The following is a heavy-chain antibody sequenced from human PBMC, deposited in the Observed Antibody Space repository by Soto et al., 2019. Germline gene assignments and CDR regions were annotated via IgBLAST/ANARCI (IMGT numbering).Heavy chain of an antibody. Sequence: QVQLQQWGAGLLKPSETLSLTCAVYGGSFSGYYWSWIRQPPGKGLEWIGEINHSGSTNYNPSLKRRVTISVDTSKNQFSLKLSSVTAADTAVYYCARARRYCSGGSCSPYYFDYWGQGTLVTVSS. CDR2: INHSGST. CDR3: ARARRYCSGGSCSPYYFDY. D-gene: IGHD2-15*01. CDR1: GGSFSGYY. J-gene: IGHJ4*02. V-gene: IGHV4-34*01.